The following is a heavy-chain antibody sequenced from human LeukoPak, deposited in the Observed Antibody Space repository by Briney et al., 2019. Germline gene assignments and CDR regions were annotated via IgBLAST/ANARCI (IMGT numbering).Heavy chain of an antibody. CDR2: IYYSGST. Sequence: PSETLSLTCTVSGGSVSSYYWSWIRQPPGKGLEWSGDIYYSGSTNYNPSLKRRVTISVDTSKNQFSLKLSSVTAADTAVYYCATRDYSDSSGYGYWGQGTLVTVSS. CDR3: ATRDYSDSSGYGY. J-gene: IGHJ4*02. CDR1: GGSVSSYY. V-gene: IGHV4-59*08. D-gene: IGHD3-22*01.